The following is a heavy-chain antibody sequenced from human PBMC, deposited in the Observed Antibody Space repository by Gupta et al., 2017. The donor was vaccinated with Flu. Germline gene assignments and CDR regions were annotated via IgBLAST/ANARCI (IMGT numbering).Heavy chain of an antibody. CDR2: AYYNGDK. V-gene: IGHV2-5*01. CDR1: GLG. Sequence: GLGVAWIRQPPGKALEWLAVAYYNGDKRYNPALKSRLTITKDTSKNQVVLTLTNVDPVDTATYYCGHRSASYDYYGTDVWGQGTTVTVSS. J-gene: IGHJ6*02. CDR3: GHRSASYDYYGTDV.